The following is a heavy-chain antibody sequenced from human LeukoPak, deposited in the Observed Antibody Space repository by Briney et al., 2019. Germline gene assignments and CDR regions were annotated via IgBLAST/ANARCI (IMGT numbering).Heavy chain of an antibody. CDR3: ARDSSHRSNYYYYMDV. Sequence: RRASVKVSCKASGYTSTSYAMNWVRQAPGQGLEWMGWINTNTGNPTYAQGFTGRFVFSLDTSVSTAYLQISSLKAEDTAVYYCARDSSHRSNYYYYMDVWGKGTTVTVSS. CDR1: GYTSTSYA. V-gene: IGHV7-4-1*02. D-gene: IGHD6-6*01. J-gene: IGHJ6*03. CDR2: INTNTGNP.